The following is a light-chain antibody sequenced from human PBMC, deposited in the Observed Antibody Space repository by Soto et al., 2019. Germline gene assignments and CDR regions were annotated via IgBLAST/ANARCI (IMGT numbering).Light chain of an antibody. V-gene: IGKV2-30*01. CDR3: MHSIDWPWT. CDR2: NVS. CDR1: RSLVFRDGNTY. Sequence: VLTQSPLSVSVTVGQPASISCRSSRSLVFRDGNTYLHWFQQRPGQPPRRLIDNVSNRDSGVPDRFTGRWSGTDFTLEISRVEAEDVGMYYCMHSIDWPWTFGQGTKVEIK. J-gene: IGKJ1*01.